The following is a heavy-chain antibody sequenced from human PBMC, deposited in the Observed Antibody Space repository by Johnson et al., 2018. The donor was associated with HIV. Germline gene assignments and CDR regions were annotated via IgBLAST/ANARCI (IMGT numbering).Heavy chain of an antibody. V-gene: IGHV3-30*19. J-gene: IGHJ3*02. CDR2: IWYDGSNK. CDR3: ARGGSIWYESSGYSDVFDI. D-gene: IGHD3-22*01. CDR1: GFTFSSYG. Sequence: QVQLVESGGGVVQPGRSLRLSCAASGFTFSSYGMHWVRQAPGKGLEWVAVIWYDGSNKYYADSVKGRFTISRDNSKNTLYLQMNSLRAEDTALYYCARGGSIWYESSGYSDVFDIWGQGKMVTVSS.